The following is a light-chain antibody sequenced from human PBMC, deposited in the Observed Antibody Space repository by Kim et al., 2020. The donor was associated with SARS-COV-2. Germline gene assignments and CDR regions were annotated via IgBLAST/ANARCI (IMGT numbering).Light chain of an antibody. V-gene: IGKV1-39*01. CDR1: QTIANF. CDR3: QGTYSMPYT. Sequence: DMQLTQSPSSLSASVGDRVTMSCRTSQTIANFLNWYQQKPGKAPKLLIYAASTLQSVVPSRFSGSGSETDFTLTITGVQPEDFATYYCQGTYSMPYTFGQGTKLEIK. J-gene: IGKJ2*01. CDR2: AAS.